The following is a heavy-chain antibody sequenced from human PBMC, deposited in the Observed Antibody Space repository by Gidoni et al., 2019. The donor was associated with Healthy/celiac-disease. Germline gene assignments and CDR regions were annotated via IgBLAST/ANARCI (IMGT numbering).Heavy chain of an antibody. CDR2: SSSSSSYI. D-gene: IGHD3-9*01. Sequence: EVQLVESGGGLVKPGGSLRRSCAASGFTFSSYSMNWVRQAPGKGLEWVVSSSSSSSYIYYADSVKGRFTISRDNVKNSLYLQMNSLRAEDTAVYYCARDRHDILTGYNDPDAFDIWGQGTMVTVSS. J-gene: IGHJ3*02. V-gene: IGHV3-21*01. CDR3: ARDRHDILTGYNDPDAFDI. CDR1: GFTFSSYS.